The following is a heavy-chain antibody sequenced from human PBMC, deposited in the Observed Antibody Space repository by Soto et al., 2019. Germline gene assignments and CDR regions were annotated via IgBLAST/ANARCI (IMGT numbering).Heavy chain of an antibody. Sequence: SETLSLTCTVSGGSISSGGYYWSWIRQHPGKGLEWIGYIYYSGSTYYNPSLKSRVTISVDTSKNQFSLKLSSVTAADTAVYYCARASYDYIWGSYRYIGPPFDWGQGTLVTVSS. J-gene: IGHJ4*02. D-gene: IGHD3-16*02. CDR1: GGSISSGGYY. CDR3: ARASYDYIWGSYRYIGPPFD. CDR2: IYYSGST. V-gene: IGHV4-31*03.